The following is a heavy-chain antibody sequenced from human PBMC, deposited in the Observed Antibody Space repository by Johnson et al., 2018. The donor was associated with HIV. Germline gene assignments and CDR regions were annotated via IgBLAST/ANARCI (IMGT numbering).Heavy chain of an antibody. CDR2: LYSGGST. D-gene: IGHD1-1*01. Sequence: VQLVESGGGVVQPGRSLRLSCAASGFTVSRNYMSWVRQAPGKGLEWVSVLYSGGSTYYADSVKGRFTISRDNSKNTLYLQMNSLRAEDTAVYYCASSSLRNEGGWGAFDVWGQGTMVTVSS. V-gene: IGHV3-66*01. CDR1: GFTVSRNY. J-gene: IGHJ3*01. CDR3: ASSSLRNEGGWGAFDV.